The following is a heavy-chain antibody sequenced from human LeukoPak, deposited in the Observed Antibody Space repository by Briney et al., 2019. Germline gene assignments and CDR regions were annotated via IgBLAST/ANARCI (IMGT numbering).Heavy chain of an antibody. V-gene: IGHV5-51*01. CDR1: GYRFTSYW. CDR3: ARYTDHYYFDY. CDR2: IYPGGSDT. J-gene: IGHJ4*02. D-gene: IGHD1-1*01. Sequence: GESLKISCKGSGYRFTSYWIGWVRQMPGKGLEWMGIIYPGGSDTRYRPSFQGQVTISADKSISTAYLQWSSLNTSDTAMYYCARYTDHYYFDYWGPGTLVTVSS.